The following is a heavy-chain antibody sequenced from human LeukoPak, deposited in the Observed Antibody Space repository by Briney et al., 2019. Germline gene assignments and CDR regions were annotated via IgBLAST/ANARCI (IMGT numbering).Heavy chain of an antibody. D-gene: IGHD3-10*01. CDR3: ARDRITMVRGPHAGFDP. J-gene: IGHJ5*02. V-gene: IGHV1-2*02. Sequence: ASVKVSCKASGYTFTGYYMHWVRRAPGQGLEWMGWINPNSGGTNYAQKFQGRVTMTRDTSISTAYMELSRLRSDDTAVYYCARDRITMVRGPHAGFDPWGQGTLVTVSS. CDR2: INPNSGGT. CDR1: GYTFTGYY.